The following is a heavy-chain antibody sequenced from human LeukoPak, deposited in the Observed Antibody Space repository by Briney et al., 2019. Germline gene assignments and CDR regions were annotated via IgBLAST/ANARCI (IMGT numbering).Heavy chain of an antibody. Sequence: PSETLSLTCSVSSDSMTSYFWSWIRQPPGKGLEWIGYVYHSGSTSYNPSLKSRVSISEDTSKNQFSLKLSSVTAADTAVYFCARASPNWNPPDYWGQGTLVTVSS. CDR3: ARASPNWNPPDY. V-gene: IGHV4-59*08. D-gene: IGHD1-1*01. CDR2: VYHSGST. CDR1: SDSMTSYF. J-gene: IGHJ4*02.